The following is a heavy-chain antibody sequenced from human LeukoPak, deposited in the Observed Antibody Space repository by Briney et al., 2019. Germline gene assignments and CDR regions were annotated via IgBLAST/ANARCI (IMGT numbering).Heavy chain of an antibody. CDR2: IKSKTDGGTT. Sequence: PGGSLRLSCAASGFTFSNAWMSWFRQAPGKGLEWVGRIKSKTDGGTTDYAAPVKGRFTISRDDSKNTLYLQMNSLKTEDTAVYYCTTSPVVPAALHWYFDLWGRGTLVTVSS. D-gene: IGHD2-2*01. V-gene: IGHV3-15*01. J-gene: IGHJ2*01. CDR3: TTSPVVPAALHWYFDL. CDR1: GFTFSNAW.